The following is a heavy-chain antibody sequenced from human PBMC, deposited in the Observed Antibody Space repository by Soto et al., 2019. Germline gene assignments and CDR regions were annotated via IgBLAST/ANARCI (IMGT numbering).Heavy chain of an antibody. V-gene: IGHV1-18*01. CDR1: GYTFTSYG. D-gene: IGHD3-3*01. CDR3: AREYYDDPVVPEPCFDY. CDR2: ISAYNGNT. Sequence: SGAEVKKPGASVKVSCKASGYTFTSYGISWVRQAPGQGLEWMGWISAYNGNTNYAQKLQGRVTMTTDTSTSTAYMELRSLSSDDTAVYYCAREYYDDPVVPEPCFDYWGQGTLVTVSS. J-gene: IGHJ4*02.